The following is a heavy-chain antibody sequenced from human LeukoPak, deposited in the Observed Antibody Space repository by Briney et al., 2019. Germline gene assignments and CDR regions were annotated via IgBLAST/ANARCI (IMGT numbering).Heavy chain of an antibody. CDR3: ARDSPWRDYHDY. CDR1: GFTFSSYW. Sequence: GFLRLSCPASGFTFSSYWMSWVRQAPGKGLEWVANIKQDGSEKYYVDSVKGRFTISRDNAKNSLYLQMNSLRAEDTAVYYCARDSPWRDYHDYWGQGTLVTVSS. CDR2: IKQDGSEK. V-gene: IGHV3-7*03. J-gene: IGHJ4*02.